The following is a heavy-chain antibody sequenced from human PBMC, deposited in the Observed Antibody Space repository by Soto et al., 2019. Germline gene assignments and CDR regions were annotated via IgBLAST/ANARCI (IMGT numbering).Heavy chain of an antibody. D-gene: IGHD2-21*02. CDR3: ARDLVGDSCYFDY. CDR1: GFTFSSYS. V-gene: IGHV3-21*01. Sequence: GGSLRLSCAASGFTFSSYSMNWVRQAPGKGLEWVSSISSSSSYIYYADSVNGRFTISRDNAKNSLYLQMNSLRAEDTAVYYCARDLVGDSCYFDYWGQGTLVTVSS. J-gene: IGHJ4*02. CDR2: ISSSSSYI.